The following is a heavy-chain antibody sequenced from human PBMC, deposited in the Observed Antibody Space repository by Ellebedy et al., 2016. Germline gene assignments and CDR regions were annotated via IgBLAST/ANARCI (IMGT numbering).Heavy chain of an antibody. D-gene: IGHD5-18*01. J-gene: IGHJ3*02. CDR2: IATAGDT. Sequence: GGSLRLSCAASGFTFSSYDIHWVRQAPGKGLEWVSAIATAGDTFYAASVKGRFTISRENAKNSLYLQMNSLIVEDTAVYYRAREGMTGDTASVDAFDIWGQGTMVTVSS. V-gene: IGHV3-13*01. CDR1: GFTFSSYD. CDR3: AREGMTGDTASVDAFDI.